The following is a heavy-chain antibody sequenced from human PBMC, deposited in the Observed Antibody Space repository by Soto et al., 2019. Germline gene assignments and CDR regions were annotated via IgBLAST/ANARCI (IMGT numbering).Heavy chain of an antibody. CDR2: IYSAGSA. CDR1: GFTVRSYH. V-gene: IGHV3-66*01. J-gene: IGHJ4*02. CDR3: ARVHSSSHHFFDY. D-gene: IGHD6-13*01. Sequence: PGGSLRLSCAASGFTVRSYHMSWVRQAPGKGLEWVSVIYSAGSADFADSVKGRFTISRDNSKNTLYLQMSSLRAEDTAVYYCARVHSSSHHFFDYWGKGTLVTVSS.